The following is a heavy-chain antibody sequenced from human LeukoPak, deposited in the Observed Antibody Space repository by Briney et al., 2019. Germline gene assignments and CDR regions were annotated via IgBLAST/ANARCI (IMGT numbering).Heavy chain of an antibody. V-gene: IGHV1-18*01. CDR2: ISAYNGNT. Sequence: GASVKVSCKASGYTFTSYGISWVRQAPGQGLEWMGWISAYNGNTNYAQKLQGRVTMTTDTSTSTAYMELRSLRSDDTAVYYCARVYNWNLKGPRGGIDYWGQGTLVTVSS. J-gene: IGHJ4*02. CDR1: GYTFTSYG. CDR3: ARVYNWNLKGPRGGIDY. D-gene: IGHD1-7*01.